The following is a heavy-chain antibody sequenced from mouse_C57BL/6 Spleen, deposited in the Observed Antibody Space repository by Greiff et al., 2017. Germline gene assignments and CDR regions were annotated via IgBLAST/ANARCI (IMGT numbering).Heavy chain of an antibody. J-gene: IGHJ2*01. CDR3: ATDLWGLYYFDY. Sequence: EVMLVESGGGLVKPGGSLKLSCAASGFTFSDYGMHWVRQAPEKGLEWVAYISSGSSTIYYADTVKGRFTISRDNAKNTLFLQMTSLRSEDTAMYYCATDLWGLYYFDYWGQGTTLTVSS. CDR1: GFTFSDYG. D-gene: IGHD1-1*02. V-gene: IGHV5-17*01. CDR2: ISSGSSTI.